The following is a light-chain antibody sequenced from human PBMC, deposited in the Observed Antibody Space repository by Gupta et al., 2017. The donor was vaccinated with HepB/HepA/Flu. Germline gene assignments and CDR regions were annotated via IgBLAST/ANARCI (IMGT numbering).Light chain of an antibody. Sequence: DIQMTQSPSSLSASVGDTVTITCRASHDINTWLAWYQQKPNKAPKTLIFYASTLQSGVPSRFSGSGSGTDFTLTINILHPEDFATYYCQRDKNYPLTIGGGTTVAIK. V-gene: IGKV1D-16*01. CDR3: QRDKNYPLT. CDR2: YAS. J-gene: IGKJ4*01. CDR1: HDINTW.